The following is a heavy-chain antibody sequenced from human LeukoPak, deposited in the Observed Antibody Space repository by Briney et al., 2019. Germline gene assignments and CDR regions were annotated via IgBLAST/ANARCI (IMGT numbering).Heavy chain of an antibody. J-gene: IGHJ5*02. CDR2: INPDGRTT. CDR1: GFTFTSYC. Sequence: PGGSLRLSCEAYGFTFTSYCMHWVRQAPGKGLVWVSHINPDGRTTNYADSVKGRFTISRDNAKNTLYLQMNSLRAEDTAVYYCARQHSVIAVAVQTWGQGTLVTVSS. V-gene: IGHV3-74*01. CDR3: ARQHSVIAVAVQT. D-gene: IGHD6-19*01.